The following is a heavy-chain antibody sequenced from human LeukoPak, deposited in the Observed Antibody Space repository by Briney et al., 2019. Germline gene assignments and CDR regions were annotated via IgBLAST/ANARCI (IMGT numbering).Heavy chain of an antibody. D-gene: IGHD6-19*01. CDR2: INIRADDI. J-gene: IGHJ4*02. CDR1: GFTFSNYG. V-gene: IGHV3-23*01. Sequence: GGSLRLSCAASGFTFSNYGMAWFRQAPGKSLEWVSTINIRADDIHYADSVKGRITISTDNSKSTLALQMTSLRDDDTAVYYCERDPSEYEYRGWYRDFWGQGSQVIVSS. CDR3: ERDPSEYEYRGWYRDF.